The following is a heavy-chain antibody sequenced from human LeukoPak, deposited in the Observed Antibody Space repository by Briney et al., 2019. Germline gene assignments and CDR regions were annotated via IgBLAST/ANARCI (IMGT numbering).Heavy chain of an antibody. CDR3: ARAPGYSSSWYGWFDP. Sequence: SETLSLTCTVSGGSISSYYWSWIRQPPGKGLEWIGYIYYSGSTNYNPSLKSRVTISVDTSKNQFSLKLSSVTAADTAVYYCARAPGYSSSWYGWFDPWGQGTLVTVSS. CDR1: GGSISSYY. D-gene: IGHD6-13*01. J-gene: IGHJ5*02. CDR2: IYYSGST. V-gene: IGHV4-59*01.